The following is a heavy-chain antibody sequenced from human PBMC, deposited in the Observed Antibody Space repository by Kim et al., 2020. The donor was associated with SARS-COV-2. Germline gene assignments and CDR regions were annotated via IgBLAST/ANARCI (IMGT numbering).Heavy chain of an antibody. CDR3: AKSTTGDSNGSLFDY. D-gene: IGHD3-22*01. J-gene: IGHJ4*02. V-gene: IGHV3-23*01. Sequence: DSVKGRFTISRDNPKNTLYLQMNSLRAEDTAVYYCAKSTTGDSNGSLFDYWGQGTLVTVSS.